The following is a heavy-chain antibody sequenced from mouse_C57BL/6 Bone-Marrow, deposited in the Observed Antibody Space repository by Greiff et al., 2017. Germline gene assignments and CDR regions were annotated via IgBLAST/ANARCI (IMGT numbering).Heavy chain of an antibody. CDR2: IYPGSGST. CDR3: ARKRGSSGPFAD. CDR1: GYTFTSYW. Sequence: QVQLQQPGAELVKPGASVKMSCKASGYTFTSYWITWVKQRPGQGLEWIGDIYPGSGSTNYNEKFKSKATLTVDTSSSTAYMQLSSLTSEDSAVYYCARKRGSSGPFADWGQGTLVTVSA. D-gene: IGHD3-2*02. V-gene: IGHV1-55*01. J-gene: IGHJ3*01.